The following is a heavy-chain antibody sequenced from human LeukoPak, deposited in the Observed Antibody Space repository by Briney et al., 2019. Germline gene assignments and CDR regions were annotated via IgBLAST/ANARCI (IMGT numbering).Heavy chain of an antibody. V-gene: IGHV1-18*01. Sequence: ASVKVSCKASGYTFTSYDINWVRQAPGQGLEWMGWISAYNGNTNYAQKLQGRVTMTTDTSTSTAYMELRSLRSDDTAVYYCARGYDYVWGSYRSPFDYWGQGTLVTVSS. J-gene: IGHJ4*02. CDR1: GYTFTSYD. CDR3: ARGYDYVWGSYRSPFDY. CDR2: ISAYNGNT. D-gene: IGHD3-16*02.